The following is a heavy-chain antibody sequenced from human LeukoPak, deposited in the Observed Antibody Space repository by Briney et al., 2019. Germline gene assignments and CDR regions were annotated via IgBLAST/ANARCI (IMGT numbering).Heavy chain of an antibody. CDR3: ARGYYDSSGPESAYFDY. Sequence: ASVKVSCKASGYTFTSYGISWVRQAPGQGLEWMGWISAYNGNTNYAQKLQGRVTMTRDMSTSTVYMELSSLRSEDTAVYYCARGYYDSSGPESAYFDYWGQGTLVTVSS. J-gene: IGHJ4*02. CDR2: ISAYNGNT. D-gene: IGHD3-22*01. V-gene: IGHV1-18*01. CDR1: GYTFTSYG.